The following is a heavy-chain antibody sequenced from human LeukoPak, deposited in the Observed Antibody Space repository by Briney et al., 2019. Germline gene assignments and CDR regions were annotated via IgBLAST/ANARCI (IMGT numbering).Heavy chain of an antibody. CDR2: IYNGVPT. Sequence: SETLSLTCTASGAPISRFYWNWVRQPPGKGLEWIGNIYNGVPTFFYPSLKSRVTLSVETSKTQFSLQLASVTGADTAVYYCVQTTGWPGFDYWGQGILVTVSS. D-gene: IGHD6-19*01. V-gene: IGHV4-4*09. J-gene: IGHJ4*02. CDR3: VQTTGWPGFDY. CDR1: GAPISRFY.